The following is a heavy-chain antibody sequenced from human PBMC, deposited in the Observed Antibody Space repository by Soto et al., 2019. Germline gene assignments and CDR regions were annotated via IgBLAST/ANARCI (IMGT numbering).Heavy chain of an antibody. CDR2: IYYSGST. D-gene: IGHD3-22*01. V-gene: IGHV4-31*03. J-gene: IGHJ3*02. CDR3: ARVGCYDGSGYNAFVM. Sequence: QVQLQESGPGLVKPSQTLSLTCTVSGGSISSGGYYWSWIRQHPGKGLEWIGYIYYSGSTYYNPSLKSRVTISIDTSKNQFSLKLSSVTAADTAVYYCARVGCYDGSGYNAFVMWGQGTMVTVSS. CDR1: GGSISSGGYY.